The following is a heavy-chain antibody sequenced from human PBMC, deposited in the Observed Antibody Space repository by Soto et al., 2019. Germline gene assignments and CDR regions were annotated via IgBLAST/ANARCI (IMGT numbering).Heavy chain of an antibody. CDR2: INHSGST. D-gene: IGHD2-15*01. J-gene: IGHJ1*01. V-gene: IGHV4-34*01. CDR3: ARAVVVAATQKYFQH. Sequence: QVQLQQWGAGLLKPSETLSLTCAVYGGSFSGYYWSWIRQPPGKGLEWIGEINHSGSTNYNPSLKSRVTISVDTSKNHFSLKLSSVTAADTAVYYCARAVVVAATQKYFQHWGQGTLVTVSS. CDR1: GGSFSGYY.